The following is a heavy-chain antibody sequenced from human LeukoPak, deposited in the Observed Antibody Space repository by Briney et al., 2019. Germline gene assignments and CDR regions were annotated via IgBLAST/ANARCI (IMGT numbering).Heavy chain of an antibody. CDR3: ARDRGVVVPAAFDY. Sequence: ASVKVSCKASGYTFTSYGISWVRQAPGQGLEWMGWISAYNGNTNYAQKLQGRVTMTTDTSTSTAYMELRGLRSDDTAVYYCARDRGVVVPAAFDYWGQGTLVTVSS. CDR1: GYTFTSYG. D-gene: IGHD2-2*01. CDR2: ISAYNGNT. J-gene: IGHJ4*02. V-gene: IGHV1-18*01.